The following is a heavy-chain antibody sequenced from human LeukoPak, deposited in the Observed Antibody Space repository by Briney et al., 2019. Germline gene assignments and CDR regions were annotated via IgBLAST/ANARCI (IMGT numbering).Heavy chain of an antibody. V-gene: IGHV4-59*01. J-gene: IGHJ3*02. CDR3: VRLQPNTGEWAFDI. CDR2: ISNSGST. D-gene: IGHD1-1*01. CDR1: GGSISSYY. Sequence: SETLSLTCSVSGGSISSYYWSWIRPPLGKGLERIGYISNSGSTNYNPSLKSRVTISVDTSKNHLSLKLSSVTAADTAVYHCVRLQPNTGEWAFDIWGQGTMVSVSS.